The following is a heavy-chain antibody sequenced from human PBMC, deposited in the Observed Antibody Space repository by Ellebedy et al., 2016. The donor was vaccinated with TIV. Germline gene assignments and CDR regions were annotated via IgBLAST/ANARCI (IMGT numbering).Heavy chain of an antibody. D-gene: IGHD3-16*02. Sequence: MPSETLSLTCTVSGGSISSYYWSWIRQPPGKGLEWIGYIYYSGSTNYNPSLKSRVTISVDTSKNQFSLKLSSVTAADTAVYYCARGGYDYVWGSYRPIEFDYWGQGTLVTVSS. J-gene: IGHJ4*02. CDR3: ARGGYDYVWGSYRPIEFDY. CDR2: IYYSGST. CDR1: GGSISSYY. V-gene: IGHV4-59*01.